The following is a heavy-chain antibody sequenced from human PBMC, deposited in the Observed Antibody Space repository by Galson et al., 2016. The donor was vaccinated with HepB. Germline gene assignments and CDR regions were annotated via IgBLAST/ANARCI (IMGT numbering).Heavy chain of an antibody. CDR2: IYKTGST. V-gene: IGHV4-59*01. CDR1: GGSISSYF. D-gene: IGHD1-14*01. Sequence: ETLSLTCNVSGGSISSYFWSWIRQTPGKELEWIGYIYKTGSTNYSPSLKSRVSISVDTSRNQFSLKVRPVTAADTAVYYCARGVTGTPYFDFWGQGALVTVSS. J-gene: IGHJ4*02. CDR3: ARGVTGTPYFDF.